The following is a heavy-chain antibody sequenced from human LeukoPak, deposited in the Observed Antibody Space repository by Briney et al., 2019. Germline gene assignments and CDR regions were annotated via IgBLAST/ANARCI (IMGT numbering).Heavy chain of an antibody. CDR2: INPSGGST. V-gene: IGHV1-46*01. Sequence: ASVKVSCKASGYTFTDYYMHWVRQAPGQGLEWMGIINPSGGSTSYAQKFQGRVTMTRDTSTSTFYMELSSLRSEDTAVYYCARDSRDGSGSYYNFDGTIDYWGQGTLVTVSS. CDR3: ARDSRDGSGSYYNFDGTIDY. D-gene: IGHD3-10*01. CDR1: GYTFTDYY. J-gene: IGHJ4*02.